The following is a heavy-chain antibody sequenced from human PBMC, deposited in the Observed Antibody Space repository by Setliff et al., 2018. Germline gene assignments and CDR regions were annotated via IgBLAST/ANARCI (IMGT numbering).Heavy chain of an antibody. CDR1: DDSFTSSRYY. Sequence: PSETLSLTCTVSDDSFTSSRYYWTWIRQPPGVGLEWIGYIFYSGNTEYNPSLKSRVTISIDTSSKHFSLILTSVTAADTAVYYCARDPGYPSGVAGGFDTWGQGTTVTVS. J-gene: IGHJ3*02. CDR2: IFYSGNT. D-gene: IGHD2-2*03. V-gene: IGHV4-61*03. CDR3: ARDPGYPSGVAGGFDT.